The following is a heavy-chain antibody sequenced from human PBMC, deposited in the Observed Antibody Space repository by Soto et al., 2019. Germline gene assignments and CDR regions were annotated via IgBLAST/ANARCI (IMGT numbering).Heavy chain of an antibody. CDR3: ARDRAVAAPNWFDP. J-gene: IGHJ5*02. D-gene: IGHD6-19*01. CDR2: ISYDGSKK. CDR1: GLTIRSYA. Sequence: QVQLVESGGGVVQPGRSLRLSCAASGLTIRSYAMHWVRQAPGKGLEWVAVISYDGSKKFHADAVKGRFIISRDNSKNTLYLQMNSLRAEDTAVYYCARDRAVAAPNWFDPWGQGTLVTVSS. V-gene: IGHV3-30-3*01.